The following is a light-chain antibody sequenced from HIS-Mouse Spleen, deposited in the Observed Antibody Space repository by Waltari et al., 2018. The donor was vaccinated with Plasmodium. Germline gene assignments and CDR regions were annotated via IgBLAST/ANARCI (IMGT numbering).Light chain of an antibody. CDR2: AAS. CDR3: QQSYSTPWR. J-gene: IGKJ1*01. CDR1: QSISSY. V-gene: IGKV1-39*01. Sequence: DIQMTQSPSSLSASVGDRVTITCRASQSISSYLNWYQQKPGKAPKLLIYAASSLKSGVPERVSGSGSGREFSQTISSLKTEDFATYYCQQSYSTPWRFGQGTKVEIK.